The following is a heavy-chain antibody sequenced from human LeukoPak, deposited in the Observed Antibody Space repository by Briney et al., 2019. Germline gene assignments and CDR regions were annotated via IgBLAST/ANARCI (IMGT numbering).Heavy chain of an antibody. CDR2: INPIGDST. D-gene: IGHD2-21*02. CDR1: GYTFTSYY. CDR3: ASAVVVTATLDY. V-gene: IGHV1-46*01. Sequence: ASLKVSCKASGYTFTSYYMHWVRQAPRQGLGWMGIINPIGDSTNYAQKFQGRVTMTRDTSTSTVYMELSSLRSEDTAVYYCASAVVVTATLDYWGQGTLVTVSS. J-gene: IGHJ4*02.